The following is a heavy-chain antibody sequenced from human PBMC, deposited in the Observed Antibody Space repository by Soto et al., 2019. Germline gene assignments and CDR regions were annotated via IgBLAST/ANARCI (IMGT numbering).Heavy chain of an antibody. V-gene: IGHV4-31*03. J-gene: IGHJ4*02. CDR3: ARTGYADHFDY. CDR2: IYYSGST. Sequence: SETLSLTCTVSGGSISSGGYYWSWIRQHPGKGQEWIGYIYYSGSTYYNPSLKSRVTISVDTSKNQFSLKLSSVTAADTAVYYCARTGYADHFDYWGRGTLVTVSS. CDR1: GGSISSGGYY. D-gene: IGHD2-2*01.